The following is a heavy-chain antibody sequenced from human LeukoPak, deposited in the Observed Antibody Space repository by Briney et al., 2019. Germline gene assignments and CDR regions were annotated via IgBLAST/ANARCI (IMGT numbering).Heavy chain of an antibody. V-gene: IGHV4-39*01. J-gene: IGHJ4*02. CDR1: GGSISSSTYY. CDR2: IFYSGST. D-gene: IGHD4-17*01. Sequence: SETLSLTCTLSGGSISSSTYYCGWIRQPPGKGLEWIGSIFYSGSTYYNPSLKSRVTISVDTSKNQFSLKLSSVTAADTAVYYCARHSSMTTVTFDYWGQGTLVTVSS. CDR3: ARHSSMTTVTFDY.